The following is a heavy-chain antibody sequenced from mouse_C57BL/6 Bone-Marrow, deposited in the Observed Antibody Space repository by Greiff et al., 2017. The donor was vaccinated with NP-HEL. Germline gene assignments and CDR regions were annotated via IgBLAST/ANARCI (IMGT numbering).Heavy chain of an antibody. V-gene: IGHV1-54*01. CDR3: ARRAACYYFDY. Sequence: QVQLQQSGAELVRPGTSVKVSCKASGYAFTNYLIEWVKQRPGQGLEWIGVINPGSGGTNYNEKFKGKATLTADKSSSTAYMQLSSLTSEDSAVYFCARRAACYYFDYWGQGTTLTVSS. J-gene: IGHJ2*01. CDR2: INPGSGGT. D-gene: IGHD6-1*01. CDR1: GYAFTNYL.